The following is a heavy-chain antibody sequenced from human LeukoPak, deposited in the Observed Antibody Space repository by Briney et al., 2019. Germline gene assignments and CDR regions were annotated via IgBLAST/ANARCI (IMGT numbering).Heavy chain of an antibody. D-gene: IGHD3-10*01. CDR2: IYHSGSA. V-gene: IGHV4-39*07. Sequence: PSETLSLTCTVSGSSVNSGTYYWGWIRQPPGKGLEWIGDIYHSGSAYYNPSLKSRVTMSVDTSKNQFSLKLSSVTAADTAVYYCARLGYGSYLYFDYWGQGTLVTVSS. CDR3: ARLGYGSYLYFDY. J-gene: IGHJ4*02. CDR1: GSSVNSGTYY.